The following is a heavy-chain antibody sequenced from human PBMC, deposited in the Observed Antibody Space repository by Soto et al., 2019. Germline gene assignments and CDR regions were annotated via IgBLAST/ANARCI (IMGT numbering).Heavy chain of an antibody. CDR1: GYSFTSYD. D-gene: IGHD2-21*02. J-gene: IGHJ3*01. CDR3: ARVSFLAPVTGAELFAF. CDR2: VNPNSGDT. V-gene: IGHV1-8*01. Sequence: QVQLVQSGAEVKKPGASVKVSCKASGYSFTSYDMNWVRQAPGQGLEWMGWVNPNSGDTDYAQKFQDRVTMTTDTSIKTVYVELSSLRSEATAVYSCARVSFLAPVTGAELFAFWGEGTMVTVSS.